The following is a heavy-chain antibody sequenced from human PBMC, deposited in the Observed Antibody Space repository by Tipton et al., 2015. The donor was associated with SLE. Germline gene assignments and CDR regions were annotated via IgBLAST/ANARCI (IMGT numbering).Heavy chain of an antibody. CDR2: IYSGGST. CDR3: ARGLYGDPYYFDY. Sequence: SLRLSCAASGFTVSSNYMSWVRQAPGKRLEWVSVIYSGGSTYYADSVKGRFTISRDNSKNTLYLQMNSLRAEDTAVYYCARGLYGDPYYFDYWGQGTLVTVSS. V-gene: IGHV3-53*05. CDR1: GFTVSSNY. J-gene: IGHJ4*02. D-gene: IGHD4-17*01.